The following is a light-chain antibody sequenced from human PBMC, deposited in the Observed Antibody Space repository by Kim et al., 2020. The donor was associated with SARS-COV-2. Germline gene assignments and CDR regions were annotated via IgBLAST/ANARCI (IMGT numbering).Light chain of an antibody. CDR1: HDINIY. J-gene: IGKJ1*01. V-gene: IGKV1-27*01. Sequence: DIQMTQSPSSLSASVGDRVTITCRASHDINIYLAWYQQRPGNSPKLLIHAASILESGVPARFSGSGSGTDFSLTISVLQPEDASTYYCQQYDSAPQTFGQGTKVVIK. CDR3: QQYDSAPQT. CDR2: AAS.